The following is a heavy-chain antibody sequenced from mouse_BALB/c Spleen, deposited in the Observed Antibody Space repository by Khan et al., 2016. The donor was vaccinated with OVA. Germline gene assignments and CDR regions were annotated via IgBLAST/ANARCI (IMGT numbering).Heavy chain of an antibody. D-gene: IGHD2-2*01. J-gene: IGHJ3*01. CDR1: GFTFTSYG. CDR2: ITNGGSYT. CDR3: ARRGYDEAWFAY. V-gene: IGHV5-6*01. Sequence: EVELVESGGDLVKPGGSLKLSCAASGFTFTSYGMSWVRQTPDKRLEWVATITNGGSYTYYPDSVKGRFTISSDNAKNTLYLQMSSLKSEDTAMYYCARRGYDEAWFAYWGQGTLVTVSA.